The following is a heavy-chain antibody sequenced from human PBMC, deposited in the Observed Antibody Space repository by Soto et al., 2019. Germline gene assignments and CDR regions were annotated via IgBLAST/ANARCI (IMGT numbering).Heavy chain of an antibody. D-gene: IGHD2-21*01. CDR1: GFSFGDYY. V-gene: IGHV3-11*01. CDR3: ARRLFLDV. J-gene: IGHJ4*02. CDR2: ISSGGNTI. Sequence: ESGGNLVKPGGSLRLSCSGSGFSFGDYYMNWIRKAPGKGLEWVSYISSGGNTISYSDSVKGRFTISRDNAKKSVYLEMDSLRPEDTAVYYCARRLFLDVWGQGTLVTVSS.